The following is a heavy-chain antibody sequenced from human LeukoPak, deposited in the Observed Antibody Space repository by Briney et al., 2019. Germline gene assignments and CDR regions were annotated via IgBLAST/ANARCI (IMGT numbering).Heavy chain of an antibody. J-gene: IGHJ4*02. Sequence: PGGSLRLSCAASGFTFSSYSMNWVRQAPGKGLEWVSYISSSSSTIYYADSVKGRFTISRDNAKNSLYLQMNSPRAEDTAVYYCARDRYSSGWYEAYWGQGTLVTVSS. CDR1: GFTFSSYS. CDR3: ARDRYSSGWYEAY. D-gene: IGHD6-19*01. V-gene: IGHV3-48*01. CDR2: ISSSSSTI.